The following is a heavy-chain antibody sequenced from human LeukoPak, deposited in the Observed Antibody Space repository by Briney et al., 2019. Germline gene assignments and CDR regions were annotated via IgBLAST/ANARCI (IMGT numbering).Heavy chain of an antibody. J-gene: IGHJ4*02. CDR1: GFTFSSFE. D-gene: IGHD3-3*01. Sequence: PGGSLRLSCAAPGFTFSSFEMDWGRQAPGKGLEWVSFISSSGSSIHYADSVKGRFTISRDNAKKSLYLQMNSLRAEDTAIYYCARSRFLEWFLPFDSWGRGTLVTVSS. CDR2: ISSSGSSI. CDR3: ARSRFLEWFLPFDS. V-gene: IGHV3-48*03.